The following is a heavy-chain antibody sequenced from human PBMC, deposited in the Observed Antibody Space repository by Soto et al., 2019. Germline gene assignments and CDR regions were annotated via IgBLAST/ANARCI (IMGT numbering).Heavy chain of an antibody. V-gene: IGHV1-69*01. CDR1: GGTFSSYA. Sequence: QVQMVQSGAEVKKPGSSVKVSCKASGGTFSSYAISWVRQAPGQGLEWMGGIIPIFGTANYAQKFQGRVTITADESTSTAYMEMSSLRSEDTAVYYSAGEVETTSWFDPWGQGTLVTVSS. CDR2: IIPIFGTA. CDR3: AGEVETTSWFDP. J-gene: IGHJ5*02. D-gene: IGHD1-1*01.